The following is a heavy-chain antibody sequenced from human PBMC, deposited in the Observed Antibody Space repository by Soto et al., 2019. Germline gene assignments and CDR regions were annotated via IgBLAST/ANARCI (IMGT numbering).Heavy chain of an antibody. J-gene: IGHJ5*01. CDR1: GFTLRNYG. Sequence: QVQLVESGGGVVQPGRSLRLSCAASGFTLRNYGMNWVRQAPGKGLEWVALISRDGDKSYADSVKGRFSVSRDNSQNTLYLEMRTVRTDDTAVYYCAKVSWDRLGWLDSWGQGTLVTVSS. D-gene: IGHD6-19*01. CDR3: AKVSWDRLGWLDS. V-gene: IGHV3-30*18. CDR2: ISRDGDK.